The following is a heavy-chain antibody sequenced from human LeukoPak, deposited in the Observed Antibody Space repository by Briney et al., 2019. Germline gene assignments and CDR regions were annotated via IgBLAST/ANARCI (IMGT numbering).Heavy chain of an antibody. CDR1: GYSISSGYY. D-gene: IGHD2-2*01. CDR3: ANSDVPATAIDY. V-gene: IGHV4-38-2*02. CDR2: IYHSGST. J-gene: IGHJ4*02. Sequence: SETLSLTCTVSGYSISSGYYWGWIRQPPGKGLEWIGSIYHSGSTYYNPSLKSRVTISVDTSKNQFSLKLSSVTAADTAVYYCANSDVPATAIDYWGQGTLVTVSS.